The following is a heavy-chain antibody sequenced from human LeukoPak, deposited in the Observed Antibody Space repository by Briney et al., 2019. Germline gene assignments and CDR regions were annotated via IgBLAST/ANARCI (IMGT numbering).Heavy chain of an antibody. D-gene: IGHD6-19*01. CDR2: INHSGST. V-gene: IGHV4-34*01. J-gene: IGHJ5*02. CDR3: ARVRLSVAGTPPSWFDP. CDR1: GGSFSGYY. Sequence: PSETLSLTCAVYGGSFSGYYWSWIRQPPGKGLEWIGEINHSGSTNYNPSLKSRVTISVDTSKNQFSLKLSSVTAADTAVYYCARVRLSVAGTPPSWFDPWGQGTLVTVSS.